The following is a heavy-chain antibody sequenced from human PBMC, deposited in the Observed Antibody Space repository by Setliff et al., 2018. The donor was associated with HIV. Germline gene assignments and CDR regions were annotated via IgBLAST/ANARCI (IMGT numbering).Heavy chain of an antibody. D-gene: IGHD3-22*01. V-gene: IGHV4-59*12. CDR3: AVRRYYDSTGYYDY. Sequence: SETLSLTCAVYGGSFSGYYWSWIRQPPGKGLEWIGYIYYSGSTNYNPSLKSRVTISVDTSKNQFSLKLSSVTAADTAVYYCAVRRYYDSTGYYDYWGQGTLVTVSS. J-gene: IGHJ4*02. CDR2: IYYSGST. CDR1: GGSFSGYY.